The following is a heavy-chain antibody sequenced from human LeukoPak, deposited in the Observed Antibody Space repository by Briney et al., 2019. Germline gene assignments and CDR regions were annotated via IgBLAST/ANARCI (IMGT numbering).Heavy chain of an antibody. CDR3: ARARPERYGSGGRGPQESDHAKFDY. V-gene: IGHV3-7*01. D-gene: IGHD3-10*01. Sequence: GGSLRLSCAASGFTFSSYWMSWVRQAPGKGLEWVANIKQDGSEKYYVDSVKGRFTISRDNAKNSLYLQMNSLRAEDTAVYYCARARPERYGSGGRGPQESDHAKFDYWGQGTLVTVSS. CDR1: GFTFSSYW. J-gene: IGHJ4*02. CDR2: IKQDGSEK.